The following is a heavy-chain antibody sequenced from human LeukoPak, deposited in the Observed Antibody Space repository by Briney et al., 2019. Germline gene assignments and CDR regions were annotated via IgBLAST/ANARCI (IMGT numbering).Heavy chain of an antibody. Sequence: SETLSLTCTVSGDSISTSSYYWGWIRQPPGKGLEWIGSIYYTGSTYYNPSLKSRVTISVDTSKNQFSLKLSSVTAADRAVYYCARETGYYYDNSGKYFDYWGQGTLVTVSS. CDR3: ARETGYYYDNSGKYFDY. D-gene: IGHD3-22*01. CDR2: IYYTGST. CDR1: GDSISTSSYY. V-gene: IGHV4-39*07. J-gene: IGHJ4*02.